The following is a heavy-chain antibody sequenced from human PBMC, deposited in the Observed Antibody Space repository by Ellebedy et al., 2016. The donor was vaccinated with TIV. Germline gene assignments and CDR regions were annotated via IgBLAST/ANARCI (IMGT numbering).Heavy chain of an antibody. J-gene: IGHJ4*02. V-gene: IGHV3-23*01. CDR2: IRGSGDST. CDR3: AKLSRVTAGGTFDF. D-gene: IGHD6-13*01. Sequence: PSETLSLTCTVSGGSISSYYWSWVRQAPGKALEWVAAIRGSGDSTYYADSVQGRFTISRDNSKNTLDLQMNSLSVEDTAIYYCAKLSRVTAGGTFDFWGQGILVTVSS. CDR1: GGSISSYY.